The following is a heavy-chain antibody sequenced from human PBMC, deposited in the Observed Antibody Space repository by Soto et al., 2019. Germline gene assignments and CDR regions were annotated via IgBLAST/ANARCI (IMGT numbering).Heavy chain of an antibody. CDR2: ISSSSSTI. CDR1: GFTCSSYS. CDR3: ARDPPPYSSSWYAFDI. J-gene: IGHJ3*02. Sequence: GGSLRLSCAASGFTCSSYSMNWVRQAPGKGLEWVSYISSSSSTIYYADSVKGRFTISRDNAKNSLYLQMNSLRDEDTAVYYCARDPPPYSSSWYAFDIWGQGTMVTVSS. V-gene: IGHV3-48*02. D-gene: IGHD6-13*01.